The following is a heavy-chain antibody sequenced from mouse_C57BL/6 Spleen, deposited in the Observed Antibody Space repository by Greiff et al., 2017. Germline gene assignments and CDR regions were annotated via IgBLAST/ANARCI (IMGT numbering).Heavy chain of an antibody. CDR2: INPNNGGT. V-gene: IGHV1-18*01. Sequence: EVQLQQSGPELVKPGASVKIPCKASGYTFTDYNMDWVKQSHGKSLEWIGDINPNNGGTIYNQKFKGKATLTVDKSSSTAYMELRSLTSEDTAVYYCARLERRYYAMDYWGQGTSVTVSS. CDR1: GYTFTDYN. J-gene: IGHJ4*01. CDR3: ARLERRYYAMDY.